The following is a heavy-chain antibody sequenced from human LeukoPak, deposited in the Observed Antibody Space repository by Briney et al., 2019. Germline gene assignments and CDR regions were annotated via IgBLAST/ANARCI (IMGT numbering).Heavy chain of an antibody. J-gene: IGHJ4*02. CDR2: IIPIFGIA. CDR3: ARGRPYCGGDCPRDYFDY. D-gene: IGHD2-21*02. Sequence: SVKVSCKASGGTFSSYAISWVRQAPGQGLEWMGRIIPIFGIANYAQKFQGRVTITADKSTSTAYMELSSLRSKDTAVYYCARGRPYCGGDCPRDYFDYWGQGTLVTVSS. V-gene: IGHV1-69*04. CDR1: GGTFSSYA.